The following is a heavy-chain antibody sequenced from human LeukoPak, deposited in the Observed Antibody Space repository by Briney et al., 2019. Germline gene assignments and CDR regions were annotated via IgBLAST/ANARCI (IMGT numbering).Heavy chain of an antibody. J-gene: IGHJ5*02. CDR2: ISSSGSTR. CDR3: AKGAGGFSYYNWFDP. Sequence: PGGSLRLSCEASGFTFSSYEMNWVRQAPGKGLEWISYISSSGSTRYYADSVKGRFTNSRDNARNSLYLQMNSLRAEDTAVYYCAKGAGGFSYYNWFDPWGQGTLVTVSS. V-gene: IGHV3-48*03. D-gene: IGHD5-18*01. CDR1: GFTFSSYE.